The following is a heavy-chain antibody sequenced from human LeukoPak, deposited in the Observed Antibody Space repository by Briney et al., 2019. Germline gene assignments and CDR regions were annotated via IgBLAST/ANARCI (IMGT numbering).Heavy chain of an antibody. Sequence: PSETLSLTCAVYGGSFSGYCWSWIRQPPGKGLEWIGEINHSGSTNYNPSLKSRVTISVDTSKNQFSLKLISVAAADAAVYYCARGSSGSSFDYWGQGILVTVSS. V-gene: IGHV4-34*01. CDR3: ARGSSGSSFDY. J-gene: IGHJ4*02. D-gene: IGHD6-19*01. CDR2: INHSGST. CDR1: GGSFSGYC.